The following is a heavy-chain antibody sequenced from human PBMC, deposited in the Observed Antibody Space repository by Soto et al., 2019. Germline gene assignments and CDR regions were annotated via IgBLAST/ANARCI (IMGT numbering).Heavy chain of an antibody. CDR1: GGTFSSYA. CDR3: ASGAPECSGGSCYSSDYFDY. CDR2: IIPIFGTA. Sequence: QVQLVQSGAEVKKPGSSVKVSCKASGGTFSSYAISWVRQAPGQGLEWMGGIIPIFGTANYAQKFQGRVTITADKSTSTAYMELSSLRSEDTAVYYCASGAPECSGGSCYSSDYFDYWGQGTLVTVSS. J-gene: IGHJ4*02. V-gene: IGHV1-69*06. D-gene: IGHD2-15*01.